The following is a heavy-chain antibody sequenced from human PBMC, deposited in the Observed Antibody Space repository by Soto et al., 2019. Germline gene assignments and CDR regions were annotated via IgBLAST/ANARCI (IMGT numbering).Heavy chain of an antibody. CDR2: ISWNSGSI. CDR3: AKDQNYDILTGRFDY. V-gene: IGHV3-9*01. CDR1: GFTFDDYA. J-gene: IGHJ4*02. Sequence: PGGSLRLSCAASGFTFDDYAMHWVRQAPGKGLEWVSGISWNSGSIGYADSVKGRFTISRDNAKNSLYLQMNSLRAEDTALYYCAKDQNYDILTGRFDYWGQGTLVTVSS. D-gene: IGHD3-9*01.